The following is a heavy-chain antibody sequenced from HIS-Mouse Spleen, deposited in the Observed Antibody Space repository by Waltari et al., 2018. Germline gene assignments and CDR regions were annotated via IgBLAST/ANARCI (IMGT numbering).Heavy chain of an antibody. CDR2: IYYSGRT. CDR1: GGSISSSSYY. D-gene: IGHD6-13*01. J-gene: IGHJ2*01. V-gene: IGHV4-39*07. CDR3: AREIPYSSSWYDWYFDL. Sequence: QLQLQESGPGLVKPSETLSLTCTVSGGSISSSSYYWGWIRQPPGKGLEWIGSIYYSGRTSSNPALKSRGTISVDTSKNQFSLKLGSVTAADTAVYYCAREIPYSSSWYDWYFDLWGRGTLVTVSS.